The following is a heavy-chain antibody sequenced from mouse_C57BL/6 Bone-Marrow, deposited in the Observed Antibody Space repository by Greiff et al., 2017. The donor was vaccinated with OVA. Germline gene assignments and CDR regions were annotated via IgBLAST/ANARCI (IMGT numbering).Heavy chain of an antibody. Sequence: VQGVESGPGLVQPSQSLSITCTVSGFSLTSYGVHWVRQPPGKGLEWLGVIWSGGSTDYNAAFISRLSISKDNSKSQVFFKMNSLQADDTAIYYCAKNPLYGYDAGFAYWGQGTLVTVSA. J-gene: IGHJ3*01. CDR2: IWSGGST. CDR3: AKNPLYGYDAGFAY. V-gene: IGHV2-4*01. CDR1: GFSLTSYG. D-gene: IGHD2-2*01.